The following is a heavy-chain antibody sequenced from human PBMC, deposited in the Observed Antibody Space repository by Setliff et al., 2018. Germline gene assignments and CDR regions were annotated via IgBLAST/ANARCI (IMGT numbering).Heavy chain of an antibody. V-gene: IGHV1-18*01. CDR2: ISVYNGDT. Sequence: ASVKVSCKASGYTFRNYAFAWVRQAPGQGLEWVGWISVYNGDTNYAQKFQGRVTLTTDTSTSTAYMELRSLTSDDSAFYYCARAPSVELVTIRTNSWFTYWGQGTPVTVSS. J-gene: IGHJ4*02. D-gene: IGHD5-18*01. CDR3: ARAPSVELVTIRTNSWFTY. CDR1: GYTFRNYA.